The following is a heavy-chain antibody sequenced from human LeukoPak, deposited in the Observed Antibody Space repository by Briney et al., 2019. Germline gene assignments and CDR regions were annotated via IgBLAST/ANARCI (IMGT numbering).Heavy chain of an antibody. CDR1: GFTFDDYA. D-gene: IGHD6-6*01. CDR3: AKGTAARPHAFDI. CDR2: ISWNSGSI. Sequence: GRSLRLSCAASGFTFDDYAMHWVRQAPGKGLEWVSGISWNSGSIGYADSVKGRFTISRDNAKNSLHLQMNSLRAEDTALYYCAKGTAARPHAFDIWGQGTMVTVSS. J-gene: IGHJ3*02. V-gene: IGHV3-9*01.